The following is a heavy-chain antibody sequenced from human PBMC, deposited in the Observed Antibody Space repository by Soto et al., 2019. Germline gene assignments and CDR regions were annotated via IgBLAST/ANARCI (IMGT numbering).Heavy chain of an antibody. CDR2: ISGYSGNT. V-gene: IGHV1-18*01. J-gene: IGHJ4*02. Sequence: QVQLVQSGAEVKKPGASVKVSCKAYGYTFSSYGLSWVRKAPGQGLEWMGWISGYSGNTVYTQRVKCRLTMATDTSTVTADMELRSVRSDDTDVYYCARDFYQSSGYCDYWGQGTLVTVSS. D-gene: IGHD3-22*01. CDR1: GYTFSSYG. CDR3: ARDFYQSSGYCDY.